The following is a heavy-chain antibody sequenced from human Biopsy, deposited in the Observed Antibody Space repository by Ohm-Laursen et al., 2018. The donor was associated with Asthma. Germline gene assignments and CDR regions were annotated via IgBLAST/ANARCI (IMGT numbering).Heavy chain of an antibody. CDR3: AKWDTYYDFWSGYYTRYNYYYYGMDV. J-gene: IGHJ6*02. Sequence: SLRLSCVASGFSFNSYGMHWVRQAPGKGLEWVAVMSFDGRQTYYADSVKGRFTISRDNSKNTLYLQMNSLRAEDTAVYYCAKWDTYYDFWSGYYTRYNYYYYGMDVWGQGTTVTVSS. CDR2: MSFDGRQT. V-gene: IGHV3-30*18. CDR1: GFSFNSYG. D-gene: IGHD3-3*01.